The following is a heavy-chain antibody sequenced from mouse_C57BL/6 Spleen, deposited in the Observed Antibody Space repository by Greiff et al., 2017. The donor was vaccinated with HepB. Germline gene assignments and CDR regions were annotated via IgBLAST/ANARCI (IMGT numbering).Heavy chain of an antibody. Sequence: EVKLLESGPGLVKPSQSLSLTCSVTGYSITSGYYWNWIRQFPGNKLEWMGYISYDGSNNYNPSLKNRISITRDTSKNQFFLKLNSVTTEDTATYYCARDRALDYDGYYYAMDYWGQGTSVTVSS. CDR3: ARDRALDYDGYYYAMDY. CDR2: ISYDGSN. V-gene: IGHV3-6*01. CDR1: GYSITSGYY. D-gene: IGHD2-4*01. J-gene: IGHJ4*01.